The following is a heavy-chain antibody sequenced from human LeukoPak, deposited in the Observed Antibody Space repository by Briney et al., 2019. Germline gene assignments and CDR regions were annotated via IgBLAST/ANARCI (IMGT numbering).Heavy chain of an antibody. CDR1: GFTFSSYN. CDR2: ISVSSTYT. Sequence: GGSLRLSCAASGFTFSSYNMNWVRQAPGKGLEWVSSISVSSTYTFYADSVEGRSTISRDNAKNSLYLQMNSLRAEDTAVYYCARDHVAAAGTDCFYYYGMDVWGQGTTVTVSS. D-gene: IGHD6-13*01. J-gene: IGHJ6*02. V-gene: IGHV3-21*01. CDR3: ARDHVAAAGTDCFYYYGMDV.